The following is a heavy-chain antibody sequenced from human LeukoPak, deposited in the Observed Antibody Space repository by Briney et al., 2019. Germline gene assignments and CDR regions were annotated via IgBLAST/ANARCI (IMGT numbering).Heavy chain of an antibody. Sequence: PGGSLRLSCAASGFTFSSYWMSWVRQAPGKGLEWVANIKQDGNEKYYVDSVKGRFTISRDNAKNSLYLQMNSLRAEDTAVYYCARDPKRRDGYNYHWGQGILVTVSS. V-gene: IGHV3-7*01. CDR3: ARDPKRRDGYNYH. J-gene: IGHJ4*02. CDR1: GFTFSSYW. D-gene: IGHD5-24*01. CDR2: IKQDGNEK.